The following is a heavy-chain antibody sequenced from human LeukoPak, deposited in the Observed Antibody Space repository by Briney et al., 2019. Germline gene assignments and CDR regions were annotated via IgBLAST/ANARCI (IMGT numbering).Heavy chain of an antibody. D-gene: IGHD1-1*01. V-gene: IGHV3-15*01. J-gene: IGHJ4*02. CDR3: TTDPQAAGIDY. CDR2: IKSKTDGGTT. CDR1: GFTFSNAW. Sequence: GGSLRLSCAASGFTFSNAWMSWVRQAPGKGLEWVGRIKSKTDGGTTDNAAPVKGRFTISRDDSKNTLYLQMNSLKTEDTAVYYCTTDPQAAGIDYWGQGTLVTVSS.